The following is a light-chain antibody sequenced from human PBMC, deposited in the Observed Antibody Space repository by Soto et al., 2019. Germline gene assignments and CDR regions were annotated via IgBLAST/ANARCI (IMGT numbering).Light chain of an antibody. Sequence: QSALTQPRSVSGSPGQSVTISCTGTSSDVGGYNYVSWYQHHPGKAPKLIIYDVSKRPSGVPDRFSGSKSGNTASLTISGLQAEDEADYSCYSYAGTYSWVFGGGTKLTVL. CDR2: DVS. V-gene: IGLV2-11*01. CDR3: YSYAGTYSWV. J-gene: IGLJ3*02. CDR1: SSDVGGYNY.